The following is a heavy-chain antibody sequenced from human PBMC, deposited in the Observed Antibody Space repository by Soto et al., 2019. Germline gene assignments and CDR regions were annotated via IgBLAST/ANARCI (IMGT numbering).Heavy chain of an antibody. Sequence: KTSETLSLTXTVSGGSISSGDYYWSWIRQPPGKGLEWIGYIYYSGTTYYNPSLKRRVTISVDTSKNQFSLKVSSVTAADTAVYYCPRALIQLWPHYYYGMDVWGQGTTVTVSS. J-gene: IGHJ6*02. V-gene: IGHV4-30-4*01. CDR1: GGSISSGDYY. CDR2: IYYSGTT. CDR3: PRALIQLWPHYYYGMDV. D-gene: IGHD5-18*01.